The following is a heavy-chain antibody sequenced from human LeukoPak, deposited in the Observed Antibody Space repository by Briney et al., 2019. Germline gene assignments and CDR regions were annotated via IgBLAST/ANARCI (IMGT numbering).Heavy chain of an antibody. Sequence: PGRSLRLSCAASGFTFSSYGMHWVRQAPGKGLEWVAVIWYDGSNKYYADSVKGRFTISRDNSKNTLYLQMNSLRAEDTAVYYCAKSKADHYYYYMDVWGKGSTVTVSS. V-gene: IGHV3-33*06. J-gene: IGHJ6*03. D-gene: IGHD4-11*01. CDR3: AKSKADHYYYYMDV. CDR2: IWYDGSNK. CDR1: GFTFSSYG.